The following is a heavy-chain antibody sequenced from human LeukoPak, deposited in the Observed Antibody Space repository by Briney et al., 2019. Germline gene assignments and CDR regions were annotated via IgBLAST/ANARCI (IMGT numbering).Heavy chain of an antibody. Sequence: ASVKVSCKASGYTFTSYDINWVRQATGQGLEWMGWMDPNSGNTGYAQKFQGRVTMTRNTSITTAYMELSSLRSEDTAVYYCARGPPYYYGSSGYLNYWGQGTLVTVSS. CDR3: ARGPPYYYGSSGYLNY. J-gene: IGHJ4*02. V-gene: IGHV1-8*01. D-gene: IGHD3-22*01. CDR2: MDPNSGNT. CDR1: GYTFTSYD.